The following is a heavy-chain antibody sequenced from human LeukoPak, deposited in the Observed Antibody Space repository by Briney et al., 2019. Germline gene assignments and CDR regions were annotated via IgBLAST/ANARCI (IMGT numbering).Heavy chain of an antibody. CDR2: IYPGDSDT. Sequence: PGESLKISCKHSVDSFTSYWIGWGRKMPGKGLEWRGIIYPGDSDTRYSPSFQGQVTISADKSISTAYLQWSSLKASDTAMYYCARYYYDSSGYYHFDYWGQGTLVTVSS. V-gene: IGHV5-51*03. CDR3: ARYYYDSSGYYHFDY. J-gene: IGHJ4*02. D-gene: IGHD3-22*01. CDR1: VDSFTSYW.